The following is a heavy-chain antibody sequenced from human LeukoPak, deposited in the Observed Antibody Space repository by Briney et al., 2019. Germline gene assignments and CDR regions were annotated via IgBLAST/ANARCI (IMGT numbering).Heavy chain of an antibody. CDR2: MYYSGST. J-gene: IGHJ3*02. CDR1: GGSISSYY. D-gene: IGHD5-24*01. CDR3: ARRMATITSFYALDI. V-gene: IGHV4-59*08. Sequence: PSETLSLTCTVSGGSISSYYWTWIRQPPGKGLEWIGYMYYSGSTNYNPSLKSRVTISVDTSKNQFSLKLSSVTAADTAVYFCARRMATITSFYALDIWGQGTMVTVSS.